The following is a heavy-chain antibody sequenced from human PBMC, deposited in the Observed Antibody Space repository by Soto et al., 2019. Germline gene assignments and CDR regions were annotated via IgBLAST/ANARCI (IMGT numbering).Heavy chain of an antibody. J-gene: IGHJ4*02. D-gene: IGHD3-9*01. CDR3: ARLEGLATISYYFDY. CDR1: GGSVSSSNYY. CDR2: IYYSGST. V-gene: IGHV4-39*01. Sequence: SETLSLTCTVSGGSVSSSNYYWGWIRQSPGKGLEWIGSIYYSGSTYYNPSLESRVTISVDKSKNQFSLKVISVTAADTAVYYCARLEGLATISYYFDYWGQRTLVTVSS.